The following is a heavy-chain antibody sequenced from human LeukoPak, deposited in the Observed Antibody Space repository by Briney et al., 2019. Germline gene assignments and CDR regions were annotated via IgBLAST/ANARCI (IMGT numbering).Heavy chain of an antibody. J-gene: IGHJ4*02. CDR2: MNPNSGNT. V-gene: IGHV1-8*01. Sequence: GASVTVSCKASGYTFTSYDINWVRQATGQGLEWMGWMNPNSGNTGYAQKFQGRVTMTRNTSISTAYMELSSLRSEDTAVYYCARATVREVVAAAYYFDYWGQGTLVTVSS. CDR1: GYTFTSYD. D-gene: IGHD2-15*01. CDR3: ARATVREVVAAAYYFDY.